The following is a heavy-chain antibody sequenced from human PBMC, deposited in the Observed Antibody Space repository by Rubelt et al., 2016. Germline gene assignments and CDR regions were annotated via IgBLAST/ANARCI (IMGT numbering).Heavy chain of an antibody. CDR3: ATGGYFSSRTYHH. D-gene: IGHD6-13*01. CDR1: GFTFSSYG. V-gene: IGHV3-NL1*01. J-gene: IGHJ1*01. CDR2: ISGIATST. Sequence: QVQLVESGGGVVQPGRSLRLSCAASGFTFSSYGMHWVRQAPGKGPEWVSVISGIATSTFYADSVRGRFVISRDNSKNTVIREMNNLRAEDTAVYFCATGGYFSSRTYHHWGQGALVTVSS.